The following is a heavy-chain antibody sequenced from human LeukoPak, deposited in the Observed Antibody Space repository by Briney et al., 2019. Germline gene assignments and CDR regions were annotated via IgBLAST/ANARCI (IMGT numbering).Heavy chain of an antibody. V-gene: IGHV3-48*04. CDR3: AKGTVGAKY. D-gene: IGHD1-26*01. CDR2: ISSGATTT. J-gene: IGHJ4*02. CDR1: GFTLTSDS. Sequence: GGSLRLSCAASGFTLTSDSMNWVRQALGKGLEWISYISSGATTTYYADSVKGRFTISRDNAKNSLYLQMNSLRVDDTAVYYCAKGTVGAKYWGQGTLVIVSS.